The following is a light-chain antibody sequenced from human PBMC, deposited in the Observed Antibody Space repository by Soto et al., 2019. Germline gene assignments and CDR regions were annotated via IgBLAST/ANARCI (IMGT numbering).Light chain of an antibody. CDR2: GAS. Sequence: EVVLTQSPATLSLSPGERATLSCRASRSVTTHLAWYQQKPGQAPRLLIYGASSRATGIQDRFSGSGSGTDFTLTIRRLEPEDFAVYYCKQYGSSPQTFGQGTKVDIK. V-gene: IGKV3-20*01. CDR1: RSVTTH. J-gene: IGKJ1*01. CDR3: KQYGSSPQT.